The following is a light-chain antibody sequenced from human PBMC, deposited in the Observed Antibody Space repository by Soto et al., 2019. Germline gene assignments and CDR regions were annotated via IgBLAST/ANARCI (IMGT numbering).Light chain of an antibody. Sequence: QSALTQPASVSGSPGQSITISCTETSSDFGTYNLVSWYQQNPGKAPKLMIYEVTKRPSGVSNRFSGSQSGNTASLTISGLQAEDEADYYCCSFTSHREVFGGGTKVTVL. CDR1: SSDFGTYNL. J-gene: IGLJ3*02. CDR3: CSFTSHREV. CDR2: EVT. V-gene: IGLV2-23*02.